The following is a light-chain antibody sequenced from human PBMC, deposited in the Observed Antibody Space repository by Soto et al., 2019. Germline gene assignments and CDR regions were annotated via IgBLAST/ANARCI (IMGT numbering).Light chain of an antibody. V-gene: IGKV3-20*01. CDR3: QQYGGSPWT. Sequence: EIVLTQSPGTLSLSPGERATLACGASQIVSDNFLAWYQQKPGQAPRLLIYGASSRANGIPDRFSGSGSGTDFTLTISRLEPGDFAVYYCQQYGGSPWTFGQGTKVEIK. CDR1: QIVSDNF. J-gene: IGKJ1*01. CDR2: GAS.